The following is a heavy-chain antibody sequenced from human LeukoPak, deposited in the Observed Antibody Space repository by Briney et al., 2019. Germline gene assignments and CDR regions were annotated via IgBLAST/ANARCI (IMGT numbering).Heavy chain of an antibody. Sequence: PAGSLRLSCAASGFTLSNYDMHWVRQGPGKGLEWVAVISYDGTSIYYADSVKGRFTISRDYSKNTLYLQMNSLRAEDTAVYYCAKDSGDYGNIRWYFDLWGRGTLVTVSS. J-gene: IGHJ2*01. CDR2: ISYDGTSI. CDR1: GFTLSNYD. D-gene: IGHD4-17*01. CDR3: AKDSGDYGNIRWYFDL. V-gene: IGHV3-30*18.